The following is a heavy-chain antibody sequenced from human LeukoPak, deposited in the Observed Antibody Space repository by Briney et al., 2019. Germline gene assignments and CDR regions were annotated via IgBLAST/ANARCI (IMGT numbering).Heavy chain of an antibody. CDR2: INHSGST. CDR3: ARGRGLTYYFDY. Sequence: PSETPSLTCAVYGGSFSGYYWSWIRQPPGKGLEWIGEINHSGSTNYNPSLKSRVTISVDTSKNQFSLKLSSVTAADTAVYYCARGRGLTYYFDYWGQGTLVTVSS. J-gene: IGHJ4*02. D-gene: IGHD3-10*01. CDR1: GGSFSGYY. V-gene: IGHV4-34*01.